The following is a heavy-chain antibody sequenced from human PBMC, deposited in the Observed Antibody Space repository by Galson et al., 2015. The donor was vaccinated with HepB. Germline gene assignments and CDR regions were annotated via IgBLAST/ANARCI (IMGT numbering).Heavy chain of an antibody. D-gene: IGHD2-15*01. CDR2: IWYDGSNK. V-gene: IGHV3-33*08. CDR3: ARVGGILGYCSGGSCLLESVYYGMDV. CDR1: GFTFSSYA. J-gene: IGHJ6*02. Sequence: SLRLSCAASGFTFSSYAMSWVRQAPGKGLEWVAVIWYDGSNKYYADSVKGRFTISRDNSKNTLYLQMNSLRAEDTAVYYCARVGGILGYCSGGSCLLESVYYGMDVWGQGTTVTVSS.